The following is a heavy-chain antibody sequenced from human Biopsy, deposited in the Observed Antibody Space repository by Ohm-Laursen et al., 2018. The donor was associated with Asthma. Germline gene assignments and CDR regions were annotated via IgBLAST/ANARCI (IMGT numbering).Heavy chain of an antibody. CDR1: GYTFNSAG. CDR2: ISVYNGNT. J-gene: IGHJ6*02. CDR3: ARAVDYSHYYGIDV. Sequence: ASVKVSCKTSGYTFNSAGITWVRQAPGKGLEWMGWISVYNGNTKVAQKLQDRVTMITDTSTSTAYMELRSLRSDDTAVYFCARAVDYSHYYGIDVWGQGTTVTV. V-gene: IGHV1-18*01. D-gene: IGHD3-10*01.